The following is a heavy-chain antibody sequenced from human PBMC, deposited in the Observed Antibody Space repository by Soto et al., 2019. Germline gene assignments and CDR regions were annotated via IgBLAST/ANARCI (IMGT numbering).Heavy chain of an antibody. Sequence: ASVKVSCKXSGYTFTGYYMHWVRQAPGQGLEWMGWINPNSGGTNYAQKFQGRVTMTRDTSISTAYMELSRLRSDDTAVYYCARDLFWYSSGWYGRDYWGQGTLVTVSS. V-gene: IGHV1-2*02. CDR1: GYTFTGYY. J-gene: IGHJ4*02. CDR2: INPNSGGT. D-gene: IGHD6-19*01. CDR3: ARDLFWYSSGWYGRDY.